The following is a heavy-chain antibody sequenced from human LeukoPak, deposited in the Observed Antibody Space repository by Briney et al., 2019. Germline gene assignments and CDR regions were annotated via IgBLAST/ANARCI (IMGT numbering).Heavy chain of an antibody. J-gene: IGHJ4*02. CDR2: ISTTGSTK. V-gene: IGHV3-11*01. D-gene: IGHD3-10*01. CDR3: ARDSISGRFDY. Sequence: GGSLRLSCAASGFTFSDYYMSWIRQAPGKGLEWVSYISTTGSTKYYADSVKGRFTISRDNAKNSLYLQTNSLRAEDTAVYYCARDSISGRFDYWGQGTLVTVSS. CDR1: GFTFSDYY.